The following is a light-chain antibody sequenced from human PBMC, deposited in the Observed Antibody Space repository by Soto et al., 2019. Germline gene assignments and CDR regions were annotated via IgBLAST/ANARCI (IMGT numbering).Light chain of an antibody. Sequence: GMPQSPVTLSVAPGERATLSCRASQSVTTNLAWYQQKPGQAPRLLIYHASTRATGIPARFSGSRSGPDFTLTISSLQPEDFATYYCQQSYSSPPTFAQRTKVDI. J-gene: IGKJ1*01. V-gene: IGKV3-15*01. CDR1: QSVTTN. CDR2: HAS. CDR3: QQSYSSPPT.